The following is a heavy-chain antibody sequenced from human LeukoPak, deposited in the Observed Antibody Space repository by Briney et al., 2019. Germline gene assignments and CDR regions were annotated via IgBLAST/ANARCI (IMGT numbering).Heavy chain of an antibody. CDR3: ARHPSCTTITHCSFDF. Sequence: SETLSLTCTVSGGSISSSNYYWGWIRQPPGKGLEWIGSIYYGGNTNYNPSLKSRVTLFVDTSKNQFSLKVSSVNAADTAVYYCARHPSCTTITHCSFDFWGRGTLVTVSS. CDR2: IYYGGNT. V-gene: IGHV4-39*01. J-gene: IGHJ4*02. CDR1: GGSISSSNYY. D-gene: IGHD4-11*01.